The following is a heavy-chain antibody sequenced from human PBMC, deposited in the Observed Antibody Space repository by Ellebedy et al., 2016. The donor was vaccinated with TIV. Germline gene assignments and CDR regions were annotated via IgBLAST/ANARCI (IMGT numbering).Heavy chain of an antibody. CDR1: GFTFSSYA. Sequence: PGGSLRLSCSASGFTFSSYAMHWVRQAPGKGLEHLSTISTNGGSTFYVDSVKGRFTISRDNSKNTLYLQMSSLRPEDTAVYYCVNEYGPPSLFDYWGQGTLVTVSS. J-gene: IGHJ4*02. V-gene: IGHV3-64D*06. CDR3: VNEYGPPSLFDY. CDR2: ISTNGGST. D-gene: IGHD3-10*01.